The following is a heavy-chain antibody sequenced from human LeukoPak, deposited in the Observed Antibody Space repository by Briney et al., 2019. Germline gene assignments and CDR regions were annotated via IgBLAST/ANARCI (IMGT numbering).Heavy chain of an antibody. CDR1: GGSISSYY. V-gene: IGHV4-4*07. Sequence: SETLSLTCTVSGGSISSYYWSWTRQPAGKGLEWIGRIYTSGSTNYNPSLKSRVTMSVDTSKNQFSLKLSSVSAADTAVYYCARGIAAAHDAFDIWGQGTMVTVSS. CDR3: ARGIAAAHDAFDI. J-gene: IGHJ3*02. CDR2: IYTSGST. D-gene: IGHD6-13*01.